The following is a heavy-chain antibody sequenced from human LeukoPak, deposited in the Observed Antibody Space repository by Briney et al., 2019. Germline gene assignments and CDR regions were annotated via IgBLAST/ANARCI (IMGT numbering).Heavy chain of an antibody. J-gene: IGHJ4*02. CDR3: AKASFRSGWYYFDY. CDR1: GFTVSSNY. D-gene: IGHD6-19*01. V-gene: IGHV3-9*03. Sequence: GGSLRLTCAASGFTVSSNYMSWVRQAPGKGLEWVSGISWNSGSIGYADSVKGRFTISRDNAKNSLYLQMNSLRAEDMALYYCAKASFRSGWYYFDYWGQGTLVTVSS. CDR2: ISWNSGSI.